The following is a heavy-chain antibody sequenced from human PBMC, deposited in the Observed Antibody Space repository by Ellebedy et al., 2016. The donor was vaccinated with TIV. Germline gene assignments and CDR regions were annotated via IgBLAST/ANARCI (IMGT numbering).Heavy chain of an antibody. J-gene: IGHJ6*03. D-gene: IGHD6-13*01. CDR1: GCSFTSYW. V-gene: IGHV5-51*01. Sequence: KVSCKGSGCSFTSYWIGWVRQLPGKGLEWMGIIYPGDSDTRYSPSFQGQVTISADKSISTAYLQWSSLKASDTAMYYCARRGTGSSWYGYYYYMDVWGKGTTVTVSS. CDR2: IYPGDSDT. CDR3: ARRGTGSSWYGYYYYMDV.